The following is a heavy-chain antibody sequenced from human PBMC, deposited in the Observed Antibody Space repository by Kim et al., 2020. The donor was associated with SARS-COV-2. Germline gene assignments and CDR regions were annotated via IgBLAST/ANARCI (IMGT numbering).Heavy chain of an antibody. V-gene: IGHV3-21*01. D-gene: IGHD4-17*01. CDR3: ARDPMEDYGATG. Sequence: YYADSVKGRFTISRDNAKNSLYLQMNSLRAEDTAVYYCARDPMEDYGATGWGQGTLVTVSS. J-gene: IGHJ4*02.